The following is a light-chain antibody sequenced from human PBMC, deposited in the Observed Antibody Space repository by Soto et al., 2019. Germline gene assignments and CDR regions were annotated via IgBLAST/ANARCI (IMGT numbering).Light chain of an antibody. V-gene: IGKV1-17*03. Sequence: THMTHSPSSVSASLGDRVTITGRASQGISTWLAWYQQKPGKVPKRLIYIASTLQSGVPSRFSGSGSGTEFNITISSLQPEDFATYYCLQHYNYPRTFGQGTKVDIK. CDR3: LQHYNYPRT. CDR1: QGISTW. CDR2: IAS. J-gene: IGKJ1*01.